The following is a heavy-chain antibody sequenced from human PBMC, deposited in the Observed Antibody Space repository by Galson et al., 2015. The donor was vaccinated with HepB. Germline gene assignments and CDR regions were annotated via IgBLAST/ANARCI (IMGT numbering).Heavy chain of an antibody. CDR2: NRKKGNSDTT. CDR1: GFTFSDYY. D-gene: IGHD3-10*01. CDR3: ARAGDSGIYTFDL. Sequence: SLRLSCAASGFTFSDYYMDWVRQAPGRGLEWVGRNRKKGNSDTTECAASVKGRFTVSRGDSKNSLYLQMNSLKTEDTALYYCARAGDSGIYTFDLWGQGVLVTVSS. V-gene: IGHV3-72*01. J-gene: IGHJ4*02.